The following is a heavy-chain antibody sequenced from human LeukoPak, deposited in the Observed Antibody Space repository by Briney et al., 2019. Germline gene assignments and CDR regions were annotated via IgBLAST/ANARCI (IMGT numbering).Heavy chain of an antibody. Sequence: GGSLRLSCAAPGFTFSSYGMHWVRQAPGKGLEWVAVISYDGSNKYYADSVKGRFTISRDNSKNILYLQMNSLRAEDTAVYYCAKDRCSNGIGCYYYYMDVWGKGTTVTISS. J-gene: IGHJ6*03. V-gene: IGHV3-30*18. CDR1: GFTFSSYG. CDR2: ISYDGSNK. D-gene: IGHD2-8*01. CDR3: AKDRCSNGIGCYYYYMDV.